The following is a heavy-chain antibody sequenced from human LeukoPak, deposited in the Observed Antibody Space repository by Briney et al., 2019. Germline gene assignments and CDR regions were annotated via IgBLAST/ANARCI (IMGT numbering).Heavy chain of an antibody. CDR1: GGSSSSYY. Sequence: PSETRSVTWTESGGSSSSYYWGWIRQPAGKGLEWIGRIYTSGSTNYNPSLKSRVTMSVDTSKNQFSLKLSSVTAADTAVYYCARDGYYDSSGYDYFDYWGQGTLVTVSS. J-gene: IGHJ4*02. CDR2: IYTSGST. V-gene: IGHV4-4*07. D-gene: IGHD3-22*01. CDR3: ARDGYYDSSGYDYFDY.